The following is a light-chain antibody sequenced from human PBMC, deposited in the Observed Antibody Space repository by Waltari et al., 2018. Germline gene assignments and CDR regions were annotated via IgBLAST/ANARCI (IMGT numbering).Light chain of an antibody. CDR3: QQSYSTPYT. V-gene: IGKV1-39*01. CDR2: AAS. J-gene: IGKJ2*01. Sequence: DLKMTLTPSSLPASVEGRVTITCRASQSISSYLNWYQQKPGKAPKLLIYAASSLQSGVPSRFSGSGSGTDFTLTISSLQPEDFATYYCQQSYSTPYTFGQGTKLEIK. CDR1: QSISSY.